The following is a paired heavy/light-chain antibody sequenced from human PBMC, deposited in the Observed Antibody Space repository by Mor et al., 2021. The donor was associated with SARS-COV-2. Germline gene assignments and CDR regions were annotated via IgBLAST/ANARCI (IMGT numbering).Light chain of an antibody. Sequence: EIVLTQSPGTLSLSPGERATLSCRASQSVSSTYLAWYQQKPGQAPRLLIYGASSRATGVRDRFSGSGSGTDFTLTISRLESEDFAVYYCQQYGSSPPTFGQGTKVEIK. CDR1: QSVSSTY. V-gene: IGKV3-20*01. J-gene: IGKJ1*01. CDR3: QQYGSSPPT. CDR2: GAS.
Heavy chain of an antibody. CDR2: IYQSGST. V-gene: IGHV4-38-2*02. CDR3: ARGPGGSYSPYYFDY. J-gene: IGHJ4*02. Sequence: QVQLQESGPGLVKPSETLSLTCTVSAYSISSGYYWGWIRQSPGKGLEWIGSIYQSGSTYYNPSLKSRVTLSVDASKNQFSLKLNSVTAADTAVYYCARGPGGSYSPYYFDYWGRGTLVTVSS. CDR1: AYSISSGYY. D-gene: IGHD1-26*01.